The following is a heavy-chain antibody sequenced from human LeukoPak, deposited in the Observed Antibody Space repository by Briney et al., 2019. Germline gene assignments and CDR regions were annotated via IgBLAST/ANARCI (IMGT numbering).Heavy chain of an antibody. CDR3: AKVQPFYYYDSSGYYYFDY. CDR1: GFTFSSYA. V-gene: IGHV3-23*01. CDR2: ISGSGGST. J-gene: IGHJ4*02. D-gene: IGHD3-22*01. Sequence: GGSLRLSCAASGFTFSSYAMSWGRQAPGKGLKWVSAISGSGGSTYYADSVKGRFTISRDNSKNTLYLQMNSLRAEDTAVYYCAKVQPFYYYDSSGYYYFDYWGQGTLVTVSS.